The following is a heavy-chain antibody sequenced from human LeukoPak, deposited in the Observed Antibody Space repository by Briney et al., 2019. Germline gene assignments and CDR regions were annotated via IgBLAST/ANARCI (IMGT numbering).Heavy chain of an antibody. CDR1: GFTFSDYS. D-gene: IGHD5-12*01. J-gene: IGHJ4*02. V-gene: IGHV3-23*01. CDR2: ISGRSGAI. Sequence: GGSLRLSCAASGFTFSDYSMAWVPQAPGKGLEWDSVISGRSGAIFYADSVKGRFTISRDNSKNMLHLQVSSLRAEDTAVYYCAREGDRGVVVADYFDFRGQGTVVTVSS. CDR3: AREGDRGVVVADYFDF.